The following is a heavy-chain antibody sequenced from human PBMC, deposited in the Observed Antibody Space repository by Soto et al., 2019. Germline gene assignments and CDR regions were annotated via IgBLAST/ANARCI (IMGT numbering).Heavy chain of an antibody. V-gene: IGHV4-59*01. CDR3: ARVAAGGRDAFDI. CDR1: GGSISSYY. D-gene: IGHD6-13*01. CDR2: IYYSAST. J-gene: IGHJ3*02. Sequence: KPSETLSLTCTVSGGSISSYYWSWIRQPPGKGLEWIGYIYYSASTNYNPSLKSRVTISVDTSKNQSSLKLSSVTAADTAVYYCARVAAGGRDAFDIWGQGTMVTVSS.